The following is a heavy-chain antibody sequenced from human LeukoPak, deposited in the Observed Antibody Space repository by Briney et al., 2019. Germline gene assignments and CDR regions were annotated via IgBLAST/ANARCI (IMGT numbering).Heavy chain of an antibody. CDR1: GGTFSSYA. V-gene: IGHV1-69*05. D-gene: IGHD2-2*01. CDR3: ARSLRRLSSRPDGGWFDP. J-gene: IGHJ5*02. Sequence: SVKVSCKASGGTFSSYAISWVRQAPGQGLEWMGGIIPIFGTANYAQKFQGRVTITRNTSISTVYMELSSLRSEDTAVYYCARSLRRLSSRPDGGWFDPWGQGTLVTVSS. CDR2: IIPIFGTA.